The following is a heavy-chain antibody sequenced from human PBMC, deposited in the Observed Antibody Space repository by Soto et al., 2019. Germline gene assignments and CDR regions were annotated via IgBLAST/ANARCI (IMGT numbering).Heavy chain of an antibody. CDR3: ASHPLAAAGNWAFDY. J-gene: IGHJ4*02. D-gene: IGHD6-13*01. CDR2: IYYSGST. V-gene: IGHV4-39*01. CDR1: GGSISSSSYY. Sequence: SETLSLTCTVSGGSISSSSYYWGWIRQPPGKGLEWIGSIYYSGSTYYNPSLKSRVTISVDTSKNQFSLKLSSVTAADTAVYYCASHPLAAAGNWAFDYWGQGTLVTVSS.